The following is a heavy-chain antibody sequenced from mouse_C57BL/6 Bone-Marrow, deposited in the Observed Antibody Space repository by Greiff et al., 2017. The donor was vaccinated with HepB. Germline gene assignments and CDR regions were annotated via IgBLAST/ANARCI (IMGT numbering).Heavy chain of an antibody. CDR3: TRFYDYDNAMDY. CDR2: INSVSSTI. D-gene: IGHD2-4*01. V-gene: IGHV5-17*02. J-gene: IGHJ4*01. CDR1: GFTFSSFG. Sequence: EVMLVESGGGLVQPGGSRKLSCAASGFTFSSFGMHWVRQAPEKGLEWVAYINSVSSTIYYADTVKGRFTVSRDNPKNILFLQMTSLRSEDTAMYYCTRFYDYDNAMDYWGQGTSVTVSS.